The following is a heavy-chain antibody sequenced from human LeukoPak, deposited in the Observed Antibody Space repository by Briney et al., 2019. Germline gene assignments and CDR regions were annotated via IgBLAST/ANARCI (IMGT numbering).Heavy chain of an antibody. Sequence: PSETLSLTCTVSGGSVSSYYWSWIRQPPGKGLEWIGYIYYSGSTHYNPSLKSRVTISVDTSKNQFSLKVSSVTAADTAVYYCASNYYGSGSLDYWGQGNLVTVSS. CDR2: IYYSGST. D-gene: IGHD3-10*01. J-gene: IGHJ4*02. CDR1: GGSVSSYY. V-gene: IGHV4-59*08. CDR3: ASNYYGSGSLDY.